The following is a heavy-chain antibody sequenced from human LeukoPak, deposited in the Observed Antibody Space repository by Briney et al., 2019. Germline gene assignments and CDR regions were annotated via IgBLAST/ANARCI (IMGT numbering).Heavy chain of an antibody. J-gene: IGHJ6*02. CDR1: GFTFSSYS. CDR3: ARYSGSYEVNYYYYYGMDV. Sequence: GGSLRLSCAASGFTFSSYSMSWVRQAPGKGLEWVANIKQDGSEKYYVDSVKGRFTISRDNAKNALYLQMNSLRAEDTAVYYCARYSGSYEVNYYYYYGMDVWGQGTTVTVSS. D-gene: IGHD1-26*01. V-gene: IGHV3-7*03. CDR2: IKQDGSEK.